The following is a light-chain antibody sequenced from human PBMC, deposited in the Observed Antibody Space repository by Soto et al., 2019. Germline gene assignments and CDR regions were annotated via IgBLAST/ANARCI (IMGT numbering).Light chain of an antibody. V-gene: IGLV7-46*01. CDR3: LLSYTGPRV. Sequence: QAVVTQEPSLTVSPGGTVTLTCASSTGTVTSSHYPYWFQRKPGQAPRTLIYDTTNKHSWTPARFSGSLLGGKAALTLSGAQPEDEAEYYCLLSYTGPRVFGGGTKLTVL. CDR2: DTT. CDR1: TGTVTSSHY. J-gene: IGLJ2*01.